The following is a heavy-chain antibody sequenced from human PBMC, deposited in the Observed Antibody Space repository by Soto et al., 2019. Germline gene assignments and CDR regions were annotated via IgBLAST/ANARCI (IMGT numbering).Heavy chain of an antibody. CDR2: IYYSGST. CDR1: GGSISSSSYY. CDR3: AGDGVGSSWPGWFDP. V-gene: IGHV4-39*01. Sequence: TSETLSLTCTVSGGSISSSSYYWGWIRQPPGKGLEWIGSIYYSGSTYYNPSLKSRVTISVDTSKNQFSLKLSSVTAADTAVYYCAGDGVGSSWPGWFDPWGQGTLVTVSS. D-gene: IGHD6-13*01. J-gene: IGHJ5*02.